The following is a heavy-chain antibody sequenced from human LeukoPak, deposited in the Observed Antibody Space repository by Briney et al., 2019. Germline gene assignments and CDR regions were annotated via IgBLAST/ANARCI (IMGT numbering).Heavy chain of an antibody. V-gene: IGHV4-34*01. CDR1: GGSFSGYY. Sequence: SETLSLTCAVYGGSFSGYYWSWIRQPPGKGLEWIGEINHSGSTNYNPSLKSRVTISVDTSKNQFSLKLSSVTAADTAVYYCARAFSVFGVVIRSIDPWGQGTLVTVSS. D-gene: IGHD3-3*01. CDR3: ARAFSVFGVVIRSIDP. J-gene: IGHJ5*02. CDR2: INHSGST.